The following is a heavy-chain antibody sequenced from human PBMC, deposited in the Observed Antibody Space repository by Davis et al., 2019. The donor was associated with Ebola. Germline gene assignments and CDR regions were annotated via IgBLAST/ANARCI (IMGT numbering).Heavy chain of an antibody. V-gene: IGHV1-3*01. J-gene: IGHJ4*02. Sequence: ASVKVSCKASGYTFTSYAMHWVRQAPGQRLEWMGWINAGNGNTKYSQKFQGRVTITRDTSASTAYMELSSLRSEDTAVYYCARADSSGWYTGYYFDYWGQGTLVTVSS. CDR1: GYTFTSYA. CDR2: INAGNGNT. D-gene: IGHD6-19*01. CDR3: ARADSSGWYTGYYFDY.